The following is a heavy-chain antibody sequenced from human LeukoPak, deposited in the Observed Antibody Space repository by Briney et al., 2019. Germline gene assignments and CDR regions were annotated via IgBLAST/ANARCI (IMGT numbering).Heavy chain of an antibody. Sequence: GGSLRLSCAASGFTFTSSWMSWVRQAPGKRLEWVANINEPGTEQFYADSVKGRFTLSRDNAKNSVHLLMSSLRVEDTAVYYCARDWEHARYNWGQGTLVIVSP. CDR3: ARDWEHARYN. CDR2: INEPGTEQ. D-gene: IGHD1/OR15-1a*01. V-gene: IGHV3-7*01. J-gene: IGHJ4*02. CDR1: GFTFTSSW.